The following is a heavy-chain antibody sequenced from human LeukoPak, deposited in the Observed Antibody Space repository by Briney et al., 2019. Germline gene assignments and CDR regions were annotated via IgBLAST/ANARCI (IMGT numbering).Heavy chain of an antibody. CDR1: GFTFSSYG. CDR2: ISYDGSNK. D-gene: IGHD6-19*01. Sequence: GGSLRLSCAASGFTFSSYGMHWVRQAPGKGLEWVAVISYDGSNKYYADSVKGRFTISRDNSKNTLYLQMNSLRAEDTAVYYCAKEAVGRSFDPWGQGTLVTVSS. V-gene: IGHV3-30*18. CDR3: AKEAVGRSFDP. J-gene: IGHJ5*02.